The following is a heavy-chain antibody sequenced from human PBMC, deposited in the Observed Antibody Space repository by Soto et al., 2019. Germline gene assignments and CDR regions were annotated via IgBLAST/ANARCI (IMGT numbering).Heavy chain of an antibody. Sequence: VGSLRLSCVVSEFIFSSFALSWVRLAPGKGLEWVAAVSRRGVNTYYADSVKGRFTISRENAKNTLYLQMNSLRAEDTAVYYCAKLSSPINDLAEPGPDYWGQGTLVTVSS. V-gene: IGHV3-23*01. CDR2: VSRRGVNT. J-gene: IGHJ4*02. CDR1: EFIFSSFA. D-gene: IGHD6-13*01. CDR3: AKLSSPINDLAEPGPDY.